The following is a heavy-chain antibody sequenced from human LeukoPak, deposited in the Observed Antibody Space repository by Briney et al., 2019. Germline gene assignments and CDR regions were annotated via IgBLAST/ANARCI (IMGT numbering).Heavy chain of an antibody. D-gene: IGHD4-17*01. V-gene: IGHV3-74*01. CDR1: GFTFSNYW. CDR2: INSDGSNT. Sequence: SGGSLRLSCTASGFTFSNYWMHWVRQAPGKGLVWVSRINSDGSNTSYADSVKGRFTISRDNSKNTLYLQMNSLRADDTAVYYCARDGYLDPDYGDFPIWGQGTLVTVSS. J-gene: IGHJ4*02. CDR3: ARDGYLDPDYGDFPI.